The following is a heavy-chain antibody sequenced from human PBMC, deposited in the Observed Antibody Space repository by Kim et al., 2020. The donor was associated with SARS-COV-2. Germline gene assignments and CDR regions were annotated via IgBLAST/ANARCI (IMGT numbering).Heavy chain of an antibody. CDR1: GGSISSSSYY. Sequence: SETLSLTCTVSGGSISSSSYYWGWIRQPPGKGLEWIGSIYYSGSTYYNPSLKSRVTISVDTSKNQFSLKLSSVTAADTAVYYCARAYDSSGYYQSDFDYWGQGTLVTVSS. CDR2: IYYSGST. CDR3: ARAYDSSGYYQSDFDY. V-gene: IGHV4-39*07. J-gene: IGHJ4*02. D-gene: IGHD3-22*01.